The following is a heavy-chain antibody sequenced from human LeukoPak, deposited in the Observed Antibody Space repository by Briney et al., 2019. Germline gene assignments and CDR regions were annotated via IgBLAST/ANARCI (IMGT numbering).Heavy chain of an antibody. J-gene: IGHJ6*03. CDR1: GYTFTSYG. D-gene: IGHD3-10*01. Sequence: GASVKVSCKASGYTFTSYGISWVRPAPRQGLEWMGWISAYNGNTNYAQKLQGRVTMTTDTSTSTAYMELRSLRSDDTAVYYCAREALWFGELPSLYYYMDVWGKGTTVTVSS. CDR3: AREALWFGELPSLYYYMDV. V-gene: IGHV1-18*01. CDR2: ISAYNGNT.